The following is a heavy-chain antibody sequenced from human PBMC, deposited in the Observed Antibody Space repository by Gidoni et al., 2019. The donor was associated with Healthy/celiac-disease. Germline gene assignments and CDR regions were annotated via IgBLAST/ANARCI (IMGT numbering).Heavy chain of an antibody. V-gene: IGHV3-30-3*01. CDR2: ISYDVSNK. D-gene: IGHD2-2*01. Sequence: QVQLVESGGGVVQPGWTLRLPWAAPGFTFSSYAMHWVRQAPGKGLEWVAVISYDVSNKYYAVSVKGRFTISRDNSKNTLYLQMNSLRAEDTAVYYCARGLTSFDYWGQGTLVTVSS. J-gene: IGHJ4*02. CDR1: GFTFSSYA. CDR3: ARGLTSFDY.